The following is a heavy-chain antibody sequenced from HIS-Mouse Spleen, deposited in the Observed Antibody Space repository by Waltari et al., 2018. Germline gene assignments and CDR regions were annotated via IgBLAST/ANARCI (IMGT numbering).Heavy chain of an antibody. J-gene: IGHJ6*02. Sequence: EVQLVESGGGLVQPGRSLRLSCAAYGFTFDDYAMPWVRQSPGKGLEWVSGISWNSGSIGYADSVKGRFTISRDNAKNSLYLQMNSLRAEDTALYYCAKDKIAARLMGGMDVWGQGTTVTVSS. D-gene: IGHD6-6*01. CDR3: AKDKIAARLMGGMDV. V-gene: IGHV3-9*01. CDR2: ISWNSGSI. CDR1: GFTFDDYA.